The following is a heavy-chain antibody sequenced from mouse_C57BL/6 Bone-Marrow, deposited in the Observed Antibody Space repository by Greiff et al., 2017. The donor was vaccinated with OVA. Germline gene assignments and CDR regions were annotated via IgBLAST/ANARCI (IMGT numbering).Heavy chain of an antibody. Sequence: EVHLVESGGGLVQPGGSLKLSCAASGFTFSDCGMAWVRQAPRKGPEWVAFISNLAYSIYYADTVTGRFTISRENAKNTLYLEMSSLRSEDTAMYYCARYYGSSYDAMDYWGQGTSVTVSS. CDR1: GFTFSDCG. D-gene: IGHD1-1*01. CDR3: ARYYGSSYDAMDY. CDR2: ISNLAYSI. V-gene: IGHV5-15*01. J-gene: IGHJ4*01.